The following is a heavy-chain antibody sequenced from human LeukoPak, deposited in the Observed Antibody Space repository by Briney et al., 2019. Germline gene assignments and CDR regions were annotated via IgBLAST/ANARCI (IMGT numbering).Heavy chain of an antibody. J-gene: IGHJ6*02. CDR2: INPSGGST. V-gene: IGHV1-46*01. Sequence: ASVKVSCKASGYTFTSYYMHWVRQAPGQGLEWMGIINPSGGSTSHAQKFQGRVTMTRDTSTSTVYMELSSLRSEDTAVYYCASQGAYYYYGMDVWGQGTTVTVSS. CDR3: ASQGAYYYYGMDV. D-gene: IGHD3-16*01. CDR1: GYTFTSYY.